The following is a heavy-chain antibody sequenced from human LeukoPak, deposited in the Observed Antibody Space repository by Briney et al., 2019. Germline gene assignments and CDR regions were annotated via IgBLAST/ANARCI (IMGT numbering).Heavy chain of an antibody. CDR1: GGSISSYY. CDR3: AREAHDYSSLICDY. V-gene: IGHV4-4*07. D-gene: IGHD4-11*01. J-gene: IGHJ4*02. Sequence: SETLSLTCTVSGGSISSYYWSWIRQPAGKGLEWIGRIYTSGSTNYNPSLKSRVTMSVDTSKNQFSLKLSSVTAADTAVYYCAREAHDYSSLICDYWGQGTLVTVSS. CDR2: IYTSGST.